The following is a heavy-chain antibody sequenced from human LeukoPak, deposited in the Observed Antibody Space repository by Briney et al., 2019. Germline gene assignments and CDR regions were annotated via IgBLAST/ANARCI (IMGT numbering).Heavy chain of an antibody. CDR2: IKQDGSEK. Sequence: GGSLRLSCAASGFTFSSYWMSWVRQAPGKGLEGVANIKQDGSEKYYVDSVKGRFTISRDNAKNSVYLQMNSLRAEDTAVYSCASAHCSGTTCYGGDSFDIWGQGAMVTVSS. CDR1: GFTFSSYW. CDR3: ASAHCSGTTCYGGDSFDI. D-gene: IGHD2-2*01. J-gene: IGHJ3*02. V-gene: IGHV3-7*01.